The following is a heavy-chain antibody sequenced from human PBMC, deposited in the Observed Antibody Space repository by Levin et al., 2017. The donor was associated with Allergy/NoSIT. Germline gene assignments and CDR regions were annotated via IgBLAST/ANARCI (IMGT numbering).Heavy chain of an antibody. D-gene: IGHD2/OR15-2a*01. V-gene: IGHV4-59*01. J-gene: IGHJ4*02. CDR3: ARCSPLSAYFDY. CDR2: IYYTGTA. Sequence: NSSETLSLTCTVSGDSISSYSWTWILQPPGKGLEWIGYIYYTGTATYNPSLKSRVTISVDTSKRQFSLKMSSVTAADTAVYYCARCSPLSAYFDYWGQGTLVTVSS. CDR1: GDSISSYS.